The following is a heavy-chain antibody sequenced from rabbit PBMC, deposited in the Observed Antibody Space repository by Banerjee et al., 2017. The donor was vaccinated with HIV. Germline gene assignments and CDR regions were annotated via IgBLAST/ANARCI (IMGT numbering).Heavy chain of an antibody. CDR3: ARDSSSGWGFYFNL. CDR2: IYADSSGIT. CDR1: RFSFSSKYY. J-gene: IGHJ4*01. Sequence: QEQLVESGGGLVQPGASLTLSCTASRFSFSSKYYMCWVRQAPGKGLEWIACIYADSSGITYYASWAKGRFTISKTSSTTVTLQMTSLTAADTATYFCARDSSSGWGFYFNLWGPGTLVTVS. D-gene: IGHD4-1*01. V-gene: IGHV1S45*01.